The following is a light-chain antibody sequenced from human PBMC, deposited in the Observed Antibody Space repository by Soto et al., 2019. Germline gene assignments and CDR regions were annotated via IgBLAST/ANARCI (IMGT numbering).Light chain of an antibody. J-gene: IGLJ2*01. CDR1: SGDIGGYNY. Sequence: QSALTQPASVSGSPGQSITISCTGTSGDIGGYNYVSWYQQHPGKAPKLLISEVTNRPSGVSNRFSGSKSGNTASLTISGLQAEDEADYYCCAYAGSSTLVFGGGTKLTVL. CDR3: CAYAGSSTLV. CDR2: EVT. V-gene: IGLV2-14*01.